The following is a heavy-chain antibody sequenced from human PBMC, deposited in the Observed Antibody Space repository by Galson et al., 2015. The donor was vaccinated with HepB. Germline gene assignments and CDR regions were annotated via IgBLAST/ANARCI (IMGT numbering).Heavy chain of an antibody. Sequence: SVKVSCKASKYSFTGYYMHWVRQAPGQGLEWMGWINPNSGGTNYAQKFQGRVTMTRDTSISTAYMELSSLTSDDTAVYYCAKDRSSDYAFDYWGQGILVTVSS. CDR1: KYSFTGYY. V-gene: IGHV1-2*02. CDR3: AKDRSSDYAFDY. J-gene: IGHJ4*02. D-gene: IGHD3-22*01. CDR2: INPNSGGT.